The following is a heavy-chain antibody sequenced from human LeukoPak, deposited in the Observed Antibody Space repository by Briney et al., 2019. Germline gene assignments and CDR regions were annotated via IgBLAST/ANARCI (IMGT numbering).Heavy chain of an antibody. J-gene: IGHJ4*02. D-gene: IGHD2-2*01. CDR1: GFTFSSYA. V-gene: IGHV3-23*01. Sequence: GGSLRLSCAASGFTFSSYAMSWVRQAPGKGLEWVSAISGSGGSTYYADSVKGRFTISRDNSKNTLYLQVNSLRAEDTAVYYCAKDFLTCSSTSCPLSFDYWGQGTLVTVSS. CDR3: AKDFLTCSSTSCPLSFDY. CDR2: ISGSGGST.